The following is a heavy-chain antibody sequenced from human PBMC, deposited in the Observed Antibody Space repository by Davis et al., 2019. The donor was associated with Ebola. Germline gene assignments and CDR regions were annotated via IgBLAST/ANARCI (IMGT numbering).Heavy chain of an antibody. CDR1: GGSVSSGSYY. V-gene: IGHV4-61*01. CDR3: ARADVLLWFGELSY. Sequence: GSLRLSCTVSGGSVSSGSYYWSWIRQPPGKGLEWIGYIYYSGSTNYNPSLKSRVTISVDTSKNQFSLKLSSVTAADTAVYYCARADVLLWFGELSYWGQGTLVTVSS. J-gene: IGHJ4*02. D-gene: IGHD3-10*01. CDR2: IYYSGST.